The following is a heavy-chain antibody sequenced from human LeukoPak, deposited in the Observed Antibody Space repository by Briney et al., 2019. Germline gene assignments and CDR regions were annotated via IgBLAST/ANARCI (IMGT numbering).Heavy chain of an antibody. J-gene: IGHJ4*02. V-gene: IGHV4-59*01. Sequence: SETLSLTCTVSGGSITSYYWNWIRQPPGKGLEWIGYIYYSGTTNFNPSLKSRVTMSVDTSRNHFSLQLSSVTAADTALYYCARATTAYCTGAICTNFDFWGQGTLVTVSS. CDR1: GGSITSYY. CDR3: ARATTAYCTGAICTNFDF. D-gene: IGHD2-8*02. CDR2: IYYSGTT.